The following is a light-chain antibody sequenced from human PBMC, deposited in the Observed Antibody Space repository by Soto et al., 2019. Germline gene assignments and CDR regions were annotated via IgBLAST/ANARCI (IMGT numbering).Light chain of an antibody. CDR3: SSYTSTSSVYV. CDR1: SSDVGGYNY. V-gene: IGLV2-14*01. Sequence: QSVLAQPASVSGSPGQSITISCTGASSDVGGYNYVSWYQHHPGKAPKLMIYEVSTRPSGVSNRFSGSKSGNTASLTISGLXAEDEADYYCSSYTSTSSVYVFGTGTKVTVL. CDR2: EVS. J-gene: IGLJ1*01.